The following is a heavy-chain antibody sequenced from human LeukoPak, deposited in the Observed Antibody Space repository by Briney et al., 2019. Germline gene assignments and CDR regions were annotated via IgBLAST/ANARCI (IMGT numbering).Heavy chain of an antibody. V-gene: IGHV3-7*01. D-gene: IGHD6-19*01. J-gene: IGHJ4*02. CDR1: GFIFSSYW. CDR2: IKQDGSEK. CDR3: APWAVAGRGAPYYFDY. Sequence: GGSLRLSCAGSGFIFSSYWMSWVRQAPGKGLEWVANIKQDGSEKYYVDSVKGRFTISRDNAKNSLYLQMNSLRAEDTAVYYCAPWAVAGRGAPYYFDYWGQGTLVTVSS.